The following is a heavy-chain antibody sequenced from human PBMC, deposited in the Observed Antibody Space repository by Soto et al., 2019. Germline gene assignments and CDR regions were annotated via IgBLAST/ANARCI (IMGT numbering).Heavy chain of an antibody. J-gene: IGHJ4*02. Sequence: ASVKVSCKASGYTFTSYGISCVRRAPGQGLEWMGWISAYNGNTNYAQKLQGRVTMTTDTSTSTAYMELRSLRSDDTAVYYCARGSKRVVVPAAITYWGQGTLVTVSS. CDR1: GYTFTSYG. CDR2: ISAYNGNT. D-gene: IGHD2-2*01. V-gene: IGHV1-18*04. CDR3: ARGSKRVVVPAAITY.